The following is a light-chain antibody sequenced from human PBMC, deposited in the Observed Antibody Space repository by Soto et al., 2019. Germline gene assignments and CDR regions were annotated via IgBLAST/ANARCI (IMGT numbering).Light chain of an antibody. CDR2: GAS. CDR1: QTVTSSY. CDR3: QQYGGSPQFT. J-gene: IGKJ3*01. Sequence: EIVLTQSPDTLSLSPGERATLSCRASQTVTSSYLAWYQQKPGQAPRLLIYGASTRATGIPDRFSGRGSGTDFTLTISRLEADDFAVYYCQQYGGSPQFTFGPGTRVDIK. V-gene: IGKV3-20*01.